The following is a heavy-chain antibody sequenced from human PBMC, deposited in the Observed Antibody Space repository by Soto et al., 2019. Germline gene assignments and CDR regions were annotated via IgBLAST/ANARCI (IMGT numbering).Heavy chain of an antibody. CDR1: GGTFSSYA. CDR3: SRSHAYCSSTSCYPPDPYGMDV. Sequence: SVKVSCKASGGTFSSYAISWVRQAPGQGLEWMGGIIPIFGTANYAQKFQGRVTITADESTSTAYMELSSLRSEDTAVYYCSRSHAYCSSTSCYPPDPYGMDVWGQGTTVTVSS. J-gene: IGHJ6*02. D-gene: IGHD2-2*01. V-gene: IGHV1-69*13. CDR2: IIPIFGTA.